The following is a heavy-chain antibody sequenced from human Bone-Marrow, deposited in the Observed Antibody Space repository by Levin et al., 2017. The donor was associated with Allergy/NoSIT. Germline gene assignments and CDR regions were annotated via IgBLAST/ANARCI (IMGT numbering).Heavy chain of an antibody. CDR1: GYTLTELS. CDR2: FDPEDGET. V-gene: IGHV1-24*01. CDR3: ATDFTIAVAGTKGANYKH. Sequence: GESLKISCKVSGYTLTELSMHWVRQAPGKGLEWMGGFDPEDGETIYAQKFQGRVTMTEDTSTDTAYMELSSLRSEDTAVYYCATDFTIAVAGTKGANYKHWGQGTLVTVSS. D-gene: IGHD6-19*01. J-gene: IGHJ4*02.